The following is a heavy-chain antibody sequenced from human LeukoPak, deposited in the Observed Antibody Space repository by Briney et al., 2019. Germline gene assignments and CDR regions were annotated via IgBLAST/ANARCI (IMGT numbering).Heavy chain of an antibody. Sequence: PSETLSLTCTVSSGSISTYYWSWIRQPPGKGLEWIGYIYDSGGTNYNPSLKSRITISLDTSKNQFSLKLNSVTAADTAVYYCARDRRTLRFGGFDYWGQGTLVTVSS. V-gene: IGHV4-59*01. CDR1: SGSISTYY. J-gene: IGHJ4*02. D-gene: IGHD3-16*01. CDR3: ARDRRTLRFGGFDY. CDR2: IYDSGGT.